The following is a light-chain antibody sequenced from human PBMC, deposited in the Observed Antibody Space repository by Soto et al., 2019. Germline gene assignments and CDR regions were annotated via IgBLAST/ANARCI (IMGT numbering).Light chain of an antibody. CDR3: QQVKSYPRP. CDR2: EES. Sequence: DIPLTQSPSSLSASVGDRVTITCRASQAITNNLAWYQQKPGNPPRLLIYEESTLHSGVPSRFSGRKVGTQFILTIDSLQPEDFATYYCQQVKSYPRPFAGGPKVEIQ. V-gene: IGKV1-9*01. CDR1: QAITNN. J-gene: IGKJ4*01.